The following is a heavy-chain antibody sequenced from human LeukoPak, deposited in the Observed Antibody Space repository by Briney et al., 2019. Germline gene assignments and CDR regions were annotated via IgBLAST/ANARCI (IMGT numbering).Heavy chain of an antibody. J-gene: IGHJ3*02. Sequence: RASVKVSCKASGYTFTSYYMHWVRQAPGQGLEWMGRINPNSGGTNYAQKFQGRVTMTRDTSISTAYMELSRLRSDDTAVYYCAFEYQLLLALDAFDIWGQGTMVTVSS. V-gene: IGHV1-2*06. CDR2: INPNSGGT. CDR1: GYTFTSYY. CDR3: AFEYQLLLALDAFDI. D-gene: IGHD2-2*01.